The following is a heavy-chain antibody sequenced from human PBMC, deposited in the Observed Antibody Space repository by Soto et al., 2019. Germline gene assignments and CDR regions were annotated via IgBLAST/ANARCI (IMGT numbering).Heavy chain of an antibody. CDR2: IFYSGST. Sequence: SETLSLTCTVSGGSISSGGHYWSWVRQHPGKGLEWIGCIFYSGSTYYNPSLKSRVTISVDTSKNQFSLKLTSVTAADTAVYFCARDNYGTSAYYYGAFHIWGQGTMVTVSS. V-gene: IGHV4-31*03. D-gene: IGHD3-22*01. CDR1: GGSISSGGHY. CDR3: ARDNYGTSAYYYGAFHI. J-gene: IGHJ3*02.